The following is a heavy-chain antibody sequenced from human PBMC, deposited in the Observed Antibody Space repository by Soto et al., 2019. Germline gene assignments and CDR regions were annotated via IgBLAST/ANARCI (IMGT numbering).Heavy chain of an antibody. V-gene: IGHV4-39*01. CDR1: GGSISSSSYY. D-gene: IGHD6-19*01. CDR2: IYYSGST. J-gene: IGHJ6*02. CDR3: ARREKYSSGWYDYYGMDV. Sequence: NPWETLSLTCTVSGGSISSSSYYWGWIRQPPGKGLEWIGSIYYSGSTYYNPSLKSRVTISVDTSKNQFSLKLSSVTAADTAVYYCARREKYSSGWYDYYGMDVWGQGTTVTVSS.